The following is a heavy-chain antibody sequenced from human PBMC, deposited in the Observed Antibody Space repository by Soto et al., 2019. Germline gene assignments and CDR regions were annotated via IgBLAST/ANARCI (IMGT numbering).Heavy chain of an antibody. CDR1: GFTFSSYA. V-gene: IGHV3-23*01. CDR3: AKVVKKIYYYYGMDV. J-gene: IGHJ6*02. Sequence: LRLSCAASGFTFSSYAMSWVRQAPGKGLEWVSAISGSGGSTYYADSVKGRFTISRDNSKNTLYLQMNSLRAEDTAVYYCAKVVKKIYYYYGMDVWGQGTTVTVSS. CDR2: ISGSGGST.